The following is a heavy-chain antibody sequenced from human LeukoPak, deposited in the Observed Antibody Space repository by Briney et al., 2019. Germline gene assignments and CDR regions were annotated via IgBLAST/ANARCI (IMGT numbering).Heavy chain of an antibody. V-gene: IGHV4-59*08. D-gene: IGHD3-3*01. CDR1: GGSISSYY. J-gene: IGHJ4*02. CDR2: IYYSGST. Sequence: TSSETLSLTCTVSGGSISSYYWSWIRQPPGKGLEWIGYIYYSGSTNYNPSLKSRVTISVDTSKNQFSLKLSSVTAADTAVYYCARLSDFWSGLPDYWGQGTLVTVSS. CDR3: ARLSDFWSGLPDY.